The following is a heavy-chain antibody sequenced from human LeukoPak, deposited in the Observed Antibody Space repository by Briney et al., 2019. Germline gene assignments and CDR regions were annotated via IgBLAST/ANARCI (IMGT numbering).Heavy chain of an antibody. J-gene: IGHJ2*01. CDR1: GFIFSTYG. CDR2: INPDGGRI. D-gene: IGHD3-10*01. Sequence: GRSLRLSCAVSGFIFSTYGMHWVRQAPGKGLVWVSRINPDGGRISYADSVQGRFTISRDNAKNTVYLQMNSLRAEDTAVYYCARVGTGSWYFDLWGRGTLVTFSS. CDR3: ARVGTGSWYFDL. V-gene: IGHV3-74*01.